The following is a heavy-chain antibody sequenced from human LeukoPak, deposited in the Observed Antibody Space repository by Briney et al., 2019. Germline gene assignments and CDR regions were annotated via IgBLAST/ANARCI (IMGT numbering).Heavy chain of an antibody. CDR1: GDSAGDSFSNRNYY. D-gene: IGHD2-8*02. CDR2: VYYTGST. Sequence: SETLSLTCTVSGDSAGDSFSNRNYYWGWIRQPPGEGLEWIGTVYYTGSTYYNPSLESRVTMSRDTSKTQFSLKLNSVTAADTALYYCASFYFTGWGSFPDYWGQGILVTVSS. J-gene: IGHJ4*02. CDR3: ASFYFTGWGSFPDY. V-gene: IGHV4-39*01.